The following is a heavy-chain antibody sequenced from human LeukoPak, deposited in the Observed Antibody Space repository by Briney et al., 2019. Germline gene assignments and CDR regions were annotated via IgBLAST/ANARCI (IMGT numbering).Heavy chain of an antibody. CDR3: ARVAYPKYYYYYMDV. V-gene: IGHV3-74*01. Sequence: PGWSLRLSCAASGFTFSSYWMHWVRQAPGKGLVWVSRINSDGSSTSYADSVKGRFTISRDNAKNTLYLQMNSLRAEDTAVYYCARVAYPKYYYYYMDVWGKGTTVTVSS. CDR1: GFTFSSYW. J-gene: IGHJ6*03. CDR2: INSDGSST.